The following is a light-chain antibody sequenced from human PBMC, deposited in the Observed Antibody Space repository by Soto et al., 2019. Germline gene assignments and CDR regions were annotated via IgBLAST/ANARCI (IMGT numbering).Light chain of an antibody. CDR2: EIN. Sequence: QSVLTQPPSASGSPGQSVTISCTGTSSDVGAYDYVSWYQQHPGKAPKLMIYEINKRPSGVPDRFSGSKSGNTASLTVSGLQAEDEADYYCSPFAGSNNFPYVFGTGTKV. CDR1: SSDVGAYDY. J-gene: IGLJ1*01. V-gene: IGLV2-8*01. CDR3: SPFAGSNNFPYV.